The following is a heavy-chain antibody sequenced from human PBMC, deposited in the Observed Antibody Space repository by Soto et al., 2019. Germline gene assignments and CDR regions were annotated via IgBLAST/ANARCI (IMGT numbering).Heavy chain of an antibody. CDR1: GFTFGSYA. V-gene: IGHV3-23*01. CDR3: AKXXXYXXGPVDY. J-gene: IGHJ4*02. Sequence: EVQLLESGGGLVQPGGSLRLSCATSGFTFGSYAMSWVRQAPGKGLECVSTISGSGNSTYYADSVKGRFTISRDKSKNMVHLQMNSLRAEDTAVXXXAKXXXYXXGPVDYWGQGTLLTVSS. CDR2: ISGSGNST.